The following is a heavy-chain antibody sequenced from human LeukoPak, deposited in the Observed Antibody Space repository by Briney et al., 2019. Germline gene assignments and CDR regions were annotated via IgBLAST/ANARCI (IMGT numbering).Heavy chain of an antibody. CDR1: GGSISSYY. Sequence: PSETPSLTCTVSGGSISSYYWGWIRQTPGNGLEWIGYIYYSGSTNYNPSLKSRVTISVDTSKNQFSLKLSSVTAADTAVYYCARDRGQWLLNWFDPWGQGTLVTVSS. D-gene: IGHD6-19*01. V-gene: IGHV4-59*01. J-gene: IGHJ5*02. CDR2: IYYSGST. CDR3: ARDRGQWLLNWFDP.